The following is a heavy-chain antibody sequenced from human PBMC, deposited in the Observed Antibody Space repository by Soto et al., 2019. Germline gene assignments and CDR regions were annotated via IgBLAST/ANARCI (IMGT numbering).Heavy chain of an antibody. V-gene: IGHV4-39*01. CDR1: GGSIITSSYY. CDR3: ARQYASSWSSFEP. D-gene: IGHD6-6*01. Sequence: SETLSLTCTFSGGSIITSSYYWVWIRQPPGKGLEWIGNIYYSGGTYYNPSLRSRVTISVDTSKNQFSLKLSSVTAADTAVYYGARQYASSWSSFEPWGQGTLVTVSS. CDR2: IYYSGGT. J-gene: IGHJ5*02.